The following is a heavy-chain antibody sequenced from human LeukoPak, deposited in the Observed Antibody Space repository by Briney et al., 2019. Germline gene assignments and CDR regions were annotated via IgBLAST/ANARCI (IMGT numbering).Heavy chain of an antibody. V-gene: IGHV4-59*12. CDR1: SGSMTDSC. Sequence: SETLSLTCSVSSGSMTDSCWSWFRQAPGKGFEWLGFIYPDGRIEYSPSLRSRVTFSVATSKLEATVRLSSVTAPDTAVYYCTREGYDRSGYFLDFWGQGTLVTVSS. CDR2: IYPDGRI. CDR3: TREGYDRSGYFLDF. J-gene: IGHJ4*02. D-gene: IGHD3-22*01.